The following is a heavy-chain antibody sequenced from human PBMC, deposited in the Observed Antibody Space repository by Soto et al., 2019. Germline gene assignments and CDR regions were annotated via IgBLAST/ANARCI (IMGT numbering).Heavy chain of an antibody. D-gene: IGHD4-4*01. CDR3: ARDNPTVTSNYSYHYYCMDV. Sequence: SVKVSCKASGGTFSTYGINWVRQAPGQGLEWMGGIIPIFGTSSYAQKFQGRVTISADESSSAAYMELSSLRSEDTAVYYCARDNPTVTSNYSYHYYCMDVCGPGPTGTGFS. V-gene: IGHV1-69*13. CDR2: IIPIFGTS. J-gene: IGHJ6*02. CDR1: GGTFSTYG.